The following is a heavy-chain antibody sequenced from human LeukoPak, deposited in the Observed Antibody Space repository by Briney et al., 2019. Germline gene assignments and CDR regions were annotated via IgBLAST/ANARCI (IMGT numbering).Heavy chain of an antibody. D-gene: IGHD3-22*01. Sequence: GESLKISCKASGYSFTSNWIGWVRQMPGKGLEWVGIIFPADSDSRYGPSFQGQVAISADKSISTAYLQWSSLRASDTAIYYCARQFRDSSGYYSYYFDYWGQGTLVTVSS. J-gene: IGHJ4*02. CDR3: ARQFRDSSGYYSYYFDY. CDR1: GYSFTSNW. CDR2: IFPADSDS. V-gene: IGHV5-51*01.